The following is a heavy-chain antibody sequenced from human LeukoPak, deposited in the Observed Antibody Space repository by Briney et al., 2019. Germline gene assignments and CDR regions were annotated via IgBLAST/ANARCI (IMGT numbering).Heavy chain of an antibody. CDR1: GFTFSSYS. J-gene: IGHJ4*02. V-gene: IGHV3-30*18. Sequence: GGSLRLSCAASGFTFSSYSMNWVRQAPGKGLEWVAVVSFEGSNKYYADSVKGRFTISRDNSKNTLSLQMNSLRAEDTAVYYCAKDMGYYYGSGSYPPENDYWGQGTLVTVSS. CDR2: VSFEGSNK. D-gene: IGHD3-10*01. CDR3: AKDMGYYYGSGSYPPENDY.